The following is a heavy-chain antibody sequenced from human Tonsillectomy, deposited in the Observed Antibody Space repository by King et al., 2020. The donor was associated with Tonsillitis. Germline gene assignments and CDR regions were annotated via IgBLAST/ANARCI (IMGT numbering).Heavy chain of an antibody. D-gene: IGHD3-10*01. CDR1: GYSFTSYW. CDR3: ARRITMVRGVINVGYFDL. Sequence: VQLVESGAEVKKPGESLKISCKGSGYSFTSYWIGWVRQMPGKGLEWMGIIYPGDSDSRYSPSFQGQVTISADKSISTAYLQWSSLKASDTAMYYCARRITMVRGVINVGYFDLWGRGTLVTVSS. V-gene: IGHV5-51*01. CDR2: IYPGDSDS. J-gene: IGHJ2*01.